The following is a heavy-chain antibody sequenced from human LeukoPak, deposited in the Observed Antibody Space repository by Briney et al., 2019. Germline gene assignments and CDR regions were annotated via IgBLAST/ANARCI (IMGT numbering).Heavy chain of an antibody. J-gene: IGHJ4*02. D-gene: IGHD1-14*01. V-gene: IGHV4-39*01. CDR2: IYYSGST. Sequence: SETLSLTCTVSGGSISSSSYYWGWIRQPPGKGLEWIGSIYYSGSTYYNPSLKSRVTISVDTSKNQFSLKLSSVTAADTAVYYCGRHRYGKYYFDYWGQGTLVTVSS. CDR1: GGSISSSSYY. CDR3: GRHRYGKYYFDY.